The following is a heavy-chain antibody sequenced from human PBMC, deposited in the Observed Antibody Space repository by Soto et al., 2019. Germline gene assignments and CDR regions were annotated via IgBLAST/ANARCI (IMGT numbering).Heavy chain of an antibody. J-gene: IGHJ4*02. CDR3: AKEPYSSFVLGTFHY. CDR2: SSGSGGTT. CDR1: GFTFKGYA. V-gene: IGHV3-23*01. Sequence: EVQLLESGGGLVQPGGSLRLSCAASGFTFKGYAMSWVRQPPGKGLEWVSGSSGSGGTTYHADSVKGRFTISRDNSKNTLYLQMNSLRVEDTAVYYCAKEPYSSFVLGTFHYWGQGALVTVSS. D-gene: IGHD6-19*01.